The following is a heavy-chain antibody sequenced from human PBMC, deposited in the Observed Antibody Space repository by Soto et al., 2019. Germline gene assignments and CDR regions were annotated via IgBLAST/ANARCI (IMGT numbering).Heavy chain of an antibody. CDR2: INSDGSST. Sequence: PGGSLRLSCAASGFTFSNYWMHWVRQAPGKGLVWVSRINSDGSSTSYADSVKGRFTISRDNAKNTLYLQMNSLRAEDTAVYYCTTGIVVVIPSGMDVWGQGTTVTVSS. D-gene: IGHD3-22*01. J-gene: IGHJ6*02. V-gene: IGHV3-74*01. CDR1: GFTFSNYW. CDR3: TTGIVVVIPSGMDV.